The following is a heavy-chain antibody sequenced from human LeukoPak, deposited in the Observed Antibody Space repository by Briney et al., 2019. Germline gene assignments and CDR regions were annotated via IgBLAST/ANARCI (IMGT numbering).Heavy chain of an antibody. D-gene: IGHD6-19*01. J-gene: IGHJ4*02. V-gene: IGHV3-48*02. Sequence: GGSLRLSCAASGFSFSGYSMNWVRQAPGKGLEWVSYISSSSSAIYYADSVKGRFTISRDNAKNSLYLQMNSLRDEDTAAYYCARVGIAVAQFFDYWGQGTLVTVSS. CDR2: ISSSSSAI. CDR1: GFSFSGYS. CDR3: ARVGIAVAQFFDY.